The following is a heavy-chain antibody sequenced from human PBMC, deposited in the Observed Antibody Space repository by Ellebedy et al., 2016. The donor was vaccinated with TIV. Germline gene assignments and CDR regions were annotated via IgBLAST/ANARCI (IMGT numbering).Heavy chain of an antibody. CDR1: GFTFSNYG. CDR3: ARASTGTTGTTSDAFDI. D-gene: IGHD1-1*01. Sequence: GGSLRLXXAASGFTFSNYGMHWVRQAPGKGLEWVANIKQDGSEKYYVDSVKGRFTISRDNAKNSLYLQMNSLRAEDTAVYYCARASTGTTGTTSDAFDIWGQGTMVTVSS. CDR2: IKQDGSEK. J-gene: IGHJ3*02. V-gene: IGHV3-7*01.